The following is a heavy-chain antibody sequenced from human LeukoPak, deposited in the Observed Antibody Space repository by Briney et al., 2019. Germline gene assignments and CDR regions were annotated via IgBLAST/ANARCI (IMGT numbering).Heavy chain of an antibody. CDR3: ARAQAGYTVDY. V-gene: IGHV4-30-2*01. D-gene: IGHD5-18*01. CDR2: IYHSGST. Sequence: SETLSLTCAVSGGSISSGGYSWSWIRQPPGKGLEWIGYIYHSGSTYYNPSLKSRVTISVDGSKNQFSLKLSSVTAADTAVYYCARAQAGYTVDYWGQGTLVTVSS. CDR1: GGSISSGGYS. J-gene: IGHJ4*02.